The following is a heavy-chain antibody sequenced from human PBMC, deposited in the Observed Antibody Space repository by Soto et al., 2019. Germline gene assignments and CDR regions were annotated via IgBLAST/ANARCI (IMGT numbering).Heavy chain of an antibody. J-gene: IGHJ4*02. D-gene: IGHD3-10*01. CDR1: GFTFSSYW. CDR3: ARGFSPFGELFDY. V-gene: IGHV3-7*04. CDR2: IKQDGSEK. Sequence: EVQLVESGGGLVQPGGSLRLSCAASGFTFSSYWMSWVRQAPGKGLEWVANIKQDGSEKYYVDSVKGRFTISRDNAKNSLYLQMNSLRAEDTAVYYCARGFSPFGELFDYWGQGTLVTVSS.